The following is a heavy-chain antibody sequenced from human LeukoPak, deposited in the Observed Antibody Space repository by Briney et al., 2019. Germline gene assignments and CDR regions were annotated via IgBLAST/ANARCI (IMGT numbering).Heavy chain of an antibody. CDR3: ARRRTKAMGVFGH. CDR1: GYSFSSYW. J-gene: IGHJ4*02. Sequence: GEPLKISCKGSGYSFSSYWITWVRQTPGKGLEWIGRIDLSDSYTNSSPSFRGHVTISVDKSVNTAYLQWSSLKASDTAMYYCARRRTKAMGVFGHWGQGTLVTVSS. V-gene: IGHV5-10-1*01. D-gene: IGHD5-18*01. CDR2: IDLSDSYT.